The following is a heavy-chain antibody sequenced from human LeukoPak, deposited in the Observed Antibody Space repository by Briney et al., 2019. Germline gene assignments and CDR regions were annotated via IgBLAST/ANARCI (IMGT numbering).Heavy chain of an antibody. CDR2: IYYTGAA. J-gene: IGHJ4*02. CDR3: ARAGYSYGTGYYFDY. Sequence: SETLSLTCTVSSGSIGSFYWSWIRLPPGKGLEWIGYIYYTGAAYYNPSLKSRVTISLDTSKNQFSLKLSSVTAADAAVYYCARAGYSYGTGYYFDYWGQGALVTVSS. CDR1: SGSIGSFY. V-gene: IGHV4-59*01. D-gene: IGHD5-18*01.